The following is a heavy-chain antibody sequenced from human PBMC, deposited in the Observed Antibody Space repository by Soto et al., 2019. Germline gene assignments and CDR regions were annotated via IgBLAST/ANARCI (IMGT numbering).Heavy chain of an antibody. CDR2: IWYDGSNK. CDR3: AKDGATPVAARCLDS. D-gene: IGHD6-19*01. Sequence: GVSLRLSCAASGFTFSSYGMHWVRQAPGKGLEWVAVIWYDGSNKYYADSVKGRFTISRDNSKNTLYLQMNSLRPEDTAVYYCAKDGATPVAARCLDSWGQGTPVTVSS. J-gene: IGHJ4*02. CDR1: GFTFSSYG. V-gene: IGHV3-30*02.